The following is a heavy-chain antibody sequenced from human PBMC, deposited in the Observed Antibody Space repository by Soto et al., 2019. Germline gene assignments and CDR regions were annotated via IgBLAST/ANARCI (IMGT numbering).Heavy chain of an antibody. D-gene: IGHD3-3*01. V-gene: IGHV3-30*18. CDR2: ISYDGSNK. CDR1: GFTFSSYG. J-gene: IGHJ6*02. Sequence: QVQLVESGGGVVQPGRSLRLSCAASGFTFSSYGMHWVRQAPGKGLEWVAVISYDGSNKYYADSVKGRFTISRDNSKNTLYLQMNSLRAEDTAVYYCAKGTNYDFWSGYSTGDYGMDVWGQGTTVTVS. CDR3: AKGTNYDFWSGYSTGDYGMDV.